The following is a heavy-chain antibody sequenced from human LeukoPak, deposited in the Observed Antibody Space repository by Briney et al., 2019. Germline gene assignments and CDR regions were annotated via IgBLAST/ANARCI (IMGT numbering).Heavy chain of an antibody. D-gene: IGHD1-14*01. Sequence: ASVKVSCKAPGYTFTGYYMHWVRQAPGQGLEWMGWINPNSGGTNYAQKFQGRVTMTRDTSTSTVYMELSSLRSEDTAVYYCARVGAPASITYYFDYWGQGTLVTVSS. V-gene: IGHV1-2*02. CDR3: ARVGAPASITYYFDY. J-gene: IGHJ4*02. CDR2: INPNSGGT. CDR1: GYTFTGYY.